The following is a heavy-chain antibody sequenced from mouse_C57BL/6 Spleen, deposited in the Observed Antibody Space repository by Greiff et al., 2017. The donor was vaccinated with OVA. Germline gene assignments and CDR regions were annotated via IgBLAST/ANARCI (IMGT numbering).Heavy chain of an antibody. D-gene: IGHD2-4*01. CDR3: AYYDVGY. CDR1: GYTFTSYW. V-gene: IGHV1-7*01. CDR2: INPSSGYT. Sequence: QVHVKQSGAELAKPGASVKLSCKASGYTFTSYWMHWVKQRPGQGLEWIGYINPSSGYTKYNQKFKDKATLTADKSSSTAYMQLGSLTSEDSAVYYCAYYDVGYWGQGTTLTVSS. J-gene: IGHJ2*01.